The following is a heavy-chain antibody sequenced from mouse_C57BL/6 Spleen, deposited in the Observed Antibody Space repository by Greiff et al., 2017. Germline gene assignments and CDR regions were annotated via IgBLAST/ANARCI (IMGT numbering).Heavy chain of an antibody. CDR3: ARKDDGQENAMDY. D-gene: IGHD2-3*01. CDR1: GYAFSSYW. Sequence: VKLMESGAELVKPGASVKISCKASGYAFSSYWMNWVKQRPGKGLEWIGQIYPGDGDTNYNGKFKGKATLTADKSSSTAYMQLSSLTSEDSAVYFCARKDDGQENAMDYWGQGTSVTVSS. CDR2: IYPGDGDT. J-gene: IGHJ4*01. V-gene: IGHV1-80*01.